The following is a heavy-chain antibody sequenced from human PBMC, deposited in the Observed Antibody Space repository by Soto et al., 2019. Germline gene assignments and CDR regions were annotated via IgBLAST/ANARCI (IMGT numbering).Heavy chain of an antibody. J-gene: IGHJ6*03. Sequence: QVQLQQWGAGLLKPSETLSLTCAVYGGSFSGYYWSWIRQPPGKGLEWIGEINHSGSTNYNPSLKSRVTISVDTSMNQFSLKLSSVTAADTAVYYCARERVRFPIHYSYYYMDVWGKGTTVTVSS. V-gene: IGHV4-34*01. CDR2: INHSGST. CDR1: GGSFSGYY. D-gene: IGHD3-3*01. CDR3: ARERVRFPIHYSYYYMDV.